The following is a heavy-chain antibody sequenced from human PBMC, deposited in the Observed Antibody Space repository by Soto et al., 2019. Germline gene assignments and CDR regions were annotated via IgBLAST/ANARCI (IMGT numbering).Heavy chain of an antibody. Sequence: EVYLVESGGGLVQPGGSLRLSCEASGFMFRNYWMNWVRQAPGKGLQWVANIKEDGSDKSYVDSVKGRFTISRDNAKNSLYLQMNSLRVEDTAVYYCGRVLGYGDVVDPWGQGTLVIVSS. D-gene: IGHD4-17*01. CDR1: GFMFRNYW. J-gene: IGHJ5*02. CDR2: IKEDGSDK. V-gene: IGHV3-7*03. CDR3: GRVLGYGDVVDP.